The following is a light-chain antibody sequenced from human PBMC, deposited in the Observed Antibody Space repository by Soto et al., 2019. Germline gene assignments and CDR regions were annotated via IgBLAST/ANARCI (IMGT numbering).Light chain of an antibody. V-gene: IGKV1-39*01. Sequence: DIQMTQSPSSLSASVGDRVTITCRASQSISSYLNWYQQKPGKAPKLLIYAASSLQSGVPSRFSGSGSGTDFTLTISRLDPEDFAVYYCQQYSSSPITFGQGTRLEIK. J-gene: IGKJ5*01. CDR3: QQYSSSPIT. CDR2: AAS. CDR1: QSISSY.